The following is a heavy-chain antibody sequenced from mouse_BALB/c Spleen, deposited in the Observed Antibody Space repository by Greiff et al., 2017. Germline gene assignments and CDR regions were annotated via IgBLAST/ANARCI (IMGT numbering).Heavy chain of an antibody. V-gene: IGHV5-12-2*01. J-gene: IGHJ3*01. CDR1: GFTFSSYT. CDR3: ARHGTGRFAY. Sequence: EVNVVESGGGLVQPGGSLKLSCAASGFTFSSYTMSWVRQTPEKRLEWVAYISNGGGSTYYPDTVKGRFTISRDNAKNTLYLQMSSLKSEDTAMYYCARHGTGRFAYWGQGTLVTVSA. D-gene: IGHD4-1*01. CDR2: ISNGGGST.